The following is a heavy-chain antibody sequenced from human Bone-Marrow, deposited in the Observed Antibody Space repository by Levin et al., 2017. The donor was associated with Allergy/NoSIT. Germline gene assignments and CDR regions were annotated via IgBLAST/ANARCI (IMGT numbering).Heavy chain of an antibody. Sequence: SQTLSLTCTVSGGSISSSSYYWGWIRQPPGEGLEWIGNIYYGGSASYNPSFKSRVTISGAKSKNQFSLKLSPMTAAATAVYYCARYPTYYYDNSGPTDAFDIWGQGTMVTVSS. CDR1: GGSISSSSYY. J-gene: IGHJ3*02. CDR3: ARYPTYYYDNSGPTDAFDI. D-gene: IGHD3-22*01. V-gene: IGHV4-39*07. CDR2: IYYGGSA.